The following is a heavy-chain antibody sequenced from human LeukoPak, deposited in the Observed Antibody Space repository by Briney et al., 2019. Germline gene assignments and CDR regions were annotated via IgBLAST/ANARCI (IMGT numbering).Heavy chain of an antibody. D-gene: IGHD4-17*01. Sequence: GGSLRLSCAASGFTFTTYAMSWVRQAPGKGLDWVSAISGSGGSTYYADSVKGRFTISRDNSKNTLYLQMNSLRAEDTAVYYCAKDRYGDYVFDYWGQGALVTVSS. V-gene: IGHV3-23*01. CDR3: AKDRYGDYVFDY. CDR1: GFTFTTYA. CDR2: ISGSGGST. J-gene: IGHJ4*02.